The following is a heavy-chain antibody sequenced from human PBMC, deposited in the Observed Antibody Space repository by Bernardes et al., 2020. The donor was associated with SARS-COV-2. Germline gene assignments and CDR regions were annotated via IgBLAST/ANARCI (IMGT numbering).Heavy chain of an antibody. V-gene: IGHV3-64*02. CDR2: LSYNGGSA. J-gene: IGHJ4*02. CDR3: ARAPITMVRGIELNY. D-gene: IGHD3-10*01. Sequence: GGSLRLSCVGSGFTFNTSAMYWVRQAPGTGLAYVSALSYNGGSAYYADSVKGRFTISRDNSQNTLFLQMRSLRVEDMAVYYCARAPITMVRGIELNYWGQGTLVTVSS. CDR1: GFTFNTSA.